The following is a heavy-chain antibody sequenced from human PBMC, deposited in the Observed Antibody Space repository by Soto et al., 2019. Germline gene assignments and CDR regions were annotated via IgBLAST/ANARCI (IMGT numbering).Heavy chain of an antibody. CDR1: GGSFSGYY. CDR2: ISGSGGST. J-gene: IGHJ6*02. Sequence: ETLSLTCAVYGGSFSGYYWSWIRQAPGKGLEWVSAISGSGGSTYYADSVKGRFTISRDNSKNTLYLQMNSLRAEDTAVYYYAKDRYEDYYYGMDVWGQGTTVTVSS. D-gene: IGHD1-20*01. V-gene: IGHV3-23*01. CDR3: AKDRYEDYYYGMDV.